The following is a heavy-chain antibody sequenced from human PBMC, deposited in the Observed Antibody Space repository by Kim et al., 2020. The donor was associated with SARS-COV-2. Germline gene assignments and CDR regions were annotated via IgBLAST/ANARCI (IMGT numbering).Heavy chain of an antibody. CDR2: VNHRGST. CDR3: ARGIRKMTMILVIATSESVHCDY. CDR1: GGSFTGYY. Sequence: SQTLSLTCAVYGGSFTGYYWNWIRQPPGKGLEWIGEVNHRGSTNYNPSLKSRVTISADTSKNQFSLKLSSVTAADTAVYYCARGIRKMTMILVIATSESVHCDYWGQGSLVTVSP. V-gene: IGHV4-34*01. J-gene: IGHJ4*02. D-gene: IGHD2-21*01.